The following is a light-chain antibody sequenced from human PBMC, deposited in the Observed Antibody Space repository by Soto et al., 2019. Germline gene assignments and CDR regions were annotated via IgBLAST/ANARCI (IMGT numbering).Light chain of an antibody. CDR3: QQYNNWPI. CDR2: GAS. CDR1: QSVSSN. J-gene: IGKJ2*01. Sequence: EIVMTQSPATLSVSPGERATLSCRASQSVSSNLAWYHQKPGQAPRLLIYGASTMATGIPARFSGSGSGTEFTLTISSLQSEDLAVYYCQQYNNWPIFGQGTKLEIK. V-gene: IGKV3-15*01.